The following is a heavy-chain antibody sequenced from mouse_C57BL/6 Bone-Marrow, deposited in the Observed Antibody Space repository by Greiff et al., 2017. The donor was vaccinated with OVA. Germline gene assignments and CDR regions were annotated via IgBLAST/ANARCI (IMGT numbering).Heavy chain of an antibody. CDR3: AIYGYFSYWYFDV. J-gene: IGHJ1*03. CDR2: ISSGSSTI. D-gene: IGHD2-2*01. Sequence: EVKLVESGGGLVKPGGSLKLSCAASGFTFSDYGMHWVRQAPEKGLEWVAYISSGSSTIYYADTVKGRFTISRDNAKNTLFLQMTSLRSEDTAVYYCAIYGYFSYWYFDVWGTGTTVTVSS. V-gene: IGHV5-17*01. CDR1: GFTFSDYG.